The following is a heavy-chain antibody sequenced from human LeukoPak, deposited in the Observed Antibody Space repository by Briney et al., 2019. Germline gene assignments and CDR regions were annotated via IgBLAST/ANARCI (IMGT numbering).Heavy chain of an antibody. CDR3: AHSLIDILTGYSYDAFDI. J-gene: IGHJ3*02. V-gene: IGHV2-5*01. CDR1: GFSLSTSGVG. CDR2: IYWNDDK. D-gene: IGHD3-9*01. Sequence: ESGPTLVKPTQTLTLTCTFSGFSLSTSGVGVGWIRQPPGKALEWLALIYWNDDKRYSPSLKSRLTITKDTSKNQVVLTMANMDPVDTATHYCAHSLIDILTGYSYDAFDIWGQGTMVTVSS.